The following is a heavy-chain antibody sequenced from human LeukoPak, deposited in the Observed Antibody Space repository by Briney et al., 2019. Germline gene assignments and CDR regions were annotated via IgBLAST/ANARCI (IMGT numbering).Heavy chain of an antibody. J-gene: IGHJ4*02. V-gene: IGHV1-2*02. Sequence: ASVKVSCKASGYTFTGYYMHWVRQAPGQGLEWMGWINPNSGGTNYAQKFQGRVTMTRDTSISTAYMELRSLRSDDTAVYYCARAMVRGVIPYYWGQGTLVTVSS. CDR2: INPNSGGT. D-gene: IGHD3-10*01. CDR3: ARAMVRGVIPYY. CDR1: GYTFTGYY.